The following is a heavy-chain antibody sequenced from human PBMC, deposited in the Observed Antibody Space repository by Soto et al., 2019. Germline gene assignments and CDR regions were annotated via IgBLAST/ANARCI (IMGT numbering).Heavy chain of an antibody. J-gene: IGHJ4*02. D-gene: IGHD2-15*01. Sequence: SETLSLTCTVSGGSISSGDYYWSWIRQPPGKGLEWIGYIYYSGSTNYNPSLKSRVTISIDTSKNQFSLKLSSVTAADTAVYYCARAGTATLSDYWGQGTLVTVSS. CDR3: ARAGTATLSDY. V-gene: IGHV4-61*08. CDR1: GGSISSGDYY. CDR2: IYYSGST.